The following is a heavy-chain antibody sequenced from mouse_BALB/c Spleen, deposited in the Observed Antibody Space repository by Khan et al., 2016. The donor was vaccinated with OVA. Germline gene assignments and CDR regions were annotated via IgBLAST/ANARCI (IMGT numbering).Heavy chain of an antibody. CDR1: GYTFTTYW. CDR3: TRDSIDY. J-gene: IGHJ2*01. Sequence: QVQLKQSGAELAKPGASVKMSCKASGYTFTTYWMHWVKQRPGQGLEWIGYINPTSGYTDYNEKFKDRATLSADKSSSTAYMQLSSLTSEDSAVSYCTRDSIDYWGQGTTLTVSS. CDR2: INPTSGYT. V-gene: IGHV1-7*01.